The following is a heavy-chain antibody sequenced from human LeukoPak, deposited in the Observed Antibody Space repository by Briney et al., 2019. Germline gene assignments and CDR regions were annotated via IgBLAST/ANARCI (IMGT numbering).Heavy chain of an antibody. CDR2: INTDTRGT. V-gene: IGHV3-74*01. Sequence: GGSLRLSCAASGFTFTDYWMHWVRQVPGKGLVWVSIINTDTRGTYYADSVKGRFTISRDNAKSTLYLQMDSLRAEDTAVYYCARAGAYHFDNWGQGTQVTVSS. CDR1: GFTFTDYW. J-gene: IGHJ4*02. CDR3: ARAGAYHFDN. D-gene: IGHD3-16*01.